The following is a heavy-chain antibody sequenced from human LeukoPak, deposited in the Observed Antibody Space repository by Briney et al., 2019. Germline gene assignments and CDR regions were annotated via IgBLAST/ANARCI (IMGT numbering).Heavy chain of an antibody. D-gene: IGHD6-13*01. CDR3: ARDPGIAPGGPYWYFDL. Sequence: ASVKVSCKASGYTFTSYYMHWVRQAPGQGLEWMGIINPSGGSTSYAQKFQGRVTMTRDTSTSTVYMELSSLRSEDTAVYYCARDPGIAPGGPYWYFDLWGRGTLVTVSS. CDR2: INPSGGST. J-gene: IGHJ2*01. CDR1: GYTFTSYY. V-gene: IGHV1-46*01.